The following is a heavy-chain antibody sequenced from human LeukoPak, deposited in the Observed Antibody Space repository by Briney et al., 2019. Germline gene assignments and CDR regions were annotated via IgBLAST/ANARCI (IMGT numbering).Heavy chain of an antibody. D-gene: IGHD6-19*01. Sequence: GGSLRLSCAASGFTFSSYEMNWVRQAPGKGLEWASYISSSGSTIYYADSVKGRFTISRDNAKNSLYLQMNRLRAEDTAVYYCARGAPGIAVAGTFDYWGQGTLVTVSS. CDR1: GFTFSSYE. CDR3: ARGAPGIAVAGTFDY. CDR2: ISSSGSTI. V-gene: IGHV3-48*03. J-gene: IGHJ4*02.